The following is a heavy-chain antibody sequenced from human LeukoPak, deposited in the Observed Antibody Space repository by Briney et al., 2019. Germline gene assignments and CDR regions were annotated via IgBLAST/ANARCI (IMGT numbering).Heavy chain of an antibody. CDR3: AKGTLRSCIGPSCYPLDS. D-gene: IGHD2-15*01. V-gene: IGHV3-23*01. Sequence: GGSLRLSCVASRFTFSDYAMNWVRQAPGKGLEWVSILNDSSGGTWYADSVKGRFTIFRDNSKNTLYLHMSSLRAEDTAVYYCAKGTLRSCIGPSCYPLDSWGQGTQVTVSS. CDR1: RFTFSDYA. CDR2: LNDSSGGT. J-gene: IGHJ4*02.